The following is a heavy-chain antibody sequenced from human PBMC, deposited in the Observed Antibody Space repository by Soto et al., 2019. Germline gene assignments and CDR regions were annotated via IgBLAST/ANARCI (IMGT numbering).Heavy chain of an antibody. Sequence: QVQLQESGPGLVKPSETLSLTCTVSGGSVSSGSYYWSWIRQPPGKGLEWIGYIYYSGSTNYNPSLKGRVTISVDTSKNQFSLKLSSVTAADTAVYYCAKSSGWYGGLGYWGQGTLVTVSS. V-gene: IGHV4-61*01. CDR1: GGSVSSGSYY. D-gene: IGHD6-19*01. CDR2: IYYSGST. CDR3: AKSSGWYGGLGY. J-gene: IGHJ4*02.